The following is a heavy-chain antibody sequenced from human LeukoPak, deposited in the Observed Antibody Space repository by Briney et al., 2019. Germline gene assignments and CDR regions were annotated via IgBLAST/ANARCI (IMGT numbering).Heavy chain of an antibody. D-gene: IGHD2-2*01. J-gene: IGHJ5*02. CDR2: IYYSGRT. Sequence: SQTLSLTCTVSGGSISSGDYYWSWIRQPPGKGLEWIGYIYYSGRTYYNPSLKSPVTISVDTSKNQFSLKLSSITAADTAVYYCARGYCSSTSCYAVVVFNCFDPWGPGTLGTVSS. CDR1: GGSISSGDYY. CDR3: ARGYCSSTSCYAVVVFNCFDP. V-gene: IGHV4-30-4*01.